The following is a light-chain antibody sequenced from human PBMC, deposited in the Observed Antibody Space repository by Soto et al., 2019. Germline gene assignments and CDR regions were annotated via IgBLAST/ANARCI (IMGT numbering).Light chain of an antibody. CDR2: EVS. Sequence: SALTQPASVSGSPGQSITISCTGTSSDVYTYKYVSWYQQHPGKAPKLMIYEVSNRPSGVSNRFSGSKSGNTASLTISGLQAEDEADYYCSSYTSSSTYVFGTGTKVTVL. V-gene: IGLV2-14*01. J-gene: IGLJ1*01. CDR3: SSYTSSSTYV. CDR1: SSDVYTYKY.